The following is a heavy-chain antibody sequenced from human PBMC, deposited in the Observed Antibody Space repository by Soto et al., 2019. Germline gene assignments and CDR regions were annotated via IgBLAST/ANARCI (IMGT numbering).Heavy chain of an antibody. CDR1: GFTFSNAW. CDR2: IKSKTDGGTT. CDR3: TTDGYYDFWSGYFDY. V-gene: IGHV3-15*01. D-gene: IGHD3-3*01. J-gene: IGHJ4*02. Sequence: GGSLRLSCAASGFTFSNAWMSWVRQAPGKGLEWVGRIKSKTDGGTTDYAAPVKGRFTISRDDSKNTLYLQMSSLKTEDTAVYYCTTDGYYDFWSGYFDYWGQGTLVTVSS.